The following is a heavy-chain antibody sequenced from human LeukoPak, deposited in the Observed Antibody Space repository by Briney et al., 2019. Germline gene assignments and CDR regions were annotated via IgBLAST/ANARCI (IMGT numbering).Heavy chain of an antibody. CDR2: IKQDGSEK. CDR1: GFTFSSYG. CDR3: ARGPIVGATAGYN. V-gene: IGHV3-7*01. J-gene: IGHJ4*02. Sequence: GGSLRLSCAASGFTFSSYGMHWVRQAPGKGLEWVANIKQDGSEKYYVDSVKGRFTISRDNAKNSLYLQMNSLRAEDTAVYYCARGPIVGATAGYNWGQGTLVTVSS. D-gene: IGHD1-26*01.